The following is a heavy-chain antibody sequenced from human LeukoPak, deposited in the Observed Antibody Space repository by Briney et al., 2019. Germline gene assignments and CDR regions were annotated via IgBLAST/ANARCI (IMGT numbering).Heavy chain of an antibody. V-gene: IGHV3-7*01. CDR1: GFTFSRFC. CDR3: ARDMRYYNYVWGSHPTDY. D-gene: IGHD3-16*02. J-gene: IGHJ4*02. CDR2: IKEDGSDK. Sequence: GESLRLSCAASGFTFSRFCMNWVRQAPGKGLEWVAHIKEDGSDKDYVDSVKGRFTISRDNAKSSLYLQMNSLRAEDTAVYYCARDMRYYNYVWGSHPTDYWGRGTLVTVSS.